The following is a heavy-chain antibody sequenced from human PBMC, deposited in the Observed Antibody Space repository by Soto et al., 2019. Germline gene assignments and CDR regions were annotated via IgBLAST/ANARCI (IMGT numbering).Heavy chain of an antibody. V-gene: IGHV1-69*02. J-gene: IGHJ4*02. Sequence: QVQLVQSGAEVKKPGSSVKVSCKASGGTFSSYTISWVRQAPGQGLEWMGRIIPILGIANYAQKFQGRVTITGEKSARQVFMELSSVRVEGPAVYFCGGGVGGWRRGGGGQGTLVTVSS. CDR2: IIPILGIA. D-gene: IGHD3-3*01. CDR3: GGGVGGWRRGG. CDR1: GGTFSSYT.